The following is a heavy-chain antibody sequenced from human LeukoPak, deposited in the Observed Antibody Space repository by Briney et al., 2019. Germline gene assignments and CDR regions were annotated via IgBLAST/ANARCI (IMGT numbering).Heavy chain of an antibody. CDR2: INSDGSST. J-gene: IGHJ4*02. CDR3: ARGDYYDSSGLFDY. Sequence: GGSLRLSCAASGFTFSGYWMHWVRQAPGKGLVWVSRINSDGSSTRYADSVKGRFTISRDNGKNTLYLQMNSLRAEDTAVYYCARGDYYDSSGLFDYWGQGTLVTVSP. D-gene: IGHD3-22*01. V-gene: IGHV3-74*01. CDR1: GFTFSGYW.